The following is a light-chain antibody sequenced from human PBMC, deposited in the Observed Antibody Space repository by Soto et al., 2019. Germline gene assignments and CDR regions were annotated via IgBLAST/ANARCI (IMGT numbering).Light chain of an antibody. V-gene: IGLV2-14*03. CDR3: GSYTTCGSVV. Sequence: QSVLTQPASVSGSPGQSIAISCIGTSSDVGAYNYVSWYQQHPGKAPKLVIYDVNNRPSGVSNRFSGSKSGNTASLTISGLQAEDEADYYCGSYTTCGSVVFGGGTKLTVL. J-gene: IGLJ2*01. CDR1: SSDVGAYNY. CDR2: DVN.